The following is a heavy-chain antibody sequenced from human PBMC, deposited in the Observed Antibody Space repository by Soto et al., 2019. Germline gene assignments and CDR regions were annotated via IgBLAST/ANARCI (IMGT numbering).Heavy chain of an antibody. Sequence: LRLACAASGFTFSTFDMTWVRQAPGKGLEWVSLIRGVAGSTHYPDSVKGRFTISKDNSNNMLYLEMNSLRADDTAVYFCVKGAWLDYWGQGNMVTVSS. CDR1: GFTFSTFD. CDR2: IRGVAGST. J-gene: IGHJ4*02. V-gene: IGHV3-23*01. CDR3: VKGAWLDY.